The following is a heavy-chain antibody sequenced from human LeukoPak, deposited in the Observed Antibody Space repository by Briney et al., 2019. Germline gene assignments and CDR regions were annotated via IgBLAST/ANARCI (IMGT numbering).Heavy chain of an antibody. CDR3: ASTVGGSETYYNDH. Sequence: GGSLRLSCAASGFALSSHWMTWVRQAPGKGLEWVAIIWYDGSNKYYADSVKGRFTVSRDNSKNTLYLQMNSLRAEDTAVYYCASTVGGSETYYNDHWGQGTLVSVSS. V-gene: IGHV3-33*08. J-gene: IGHJ4*02. D-gene: IGHD3-10*01. CDR1: GFALSSHW. CDR2: IWYDGSNK.